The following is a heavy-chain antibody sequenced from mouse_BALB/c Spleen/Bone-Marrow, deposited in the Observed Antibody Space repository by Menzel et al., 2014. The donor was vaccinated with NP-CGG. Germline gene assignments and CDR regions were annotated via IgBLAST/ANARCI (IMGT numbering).Heavy chain of an antibody. Sequence: EVKLMESGGGLVQPGGSLRLSCATSGFTFXDYYMSWVRQPPGKALEWLGFIRNKANGYTTEYSASVKGRFTISRDSSQSILYLQMNTLRAEDSATYYCARWLLRAMDYWGQGTSVTVSS. D-gene: IGHD2-3*01. J-gene: IGHJ4*01. CDR2: IRNKANGYTT. V-gene: IGHV7-3*02. CDR1: GFTFXDYY. CDR3: ARWLLRAMDY.